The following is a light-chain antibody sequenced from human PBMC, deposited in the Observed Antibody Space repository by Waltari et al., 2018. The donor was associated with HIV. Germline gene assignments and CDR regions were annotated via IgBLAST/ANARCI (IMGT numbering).Light chain of an antibody. CDR2: ATS. J-gene: IGKJ4*01. CDR1: QNIYSY. CDR3: QQVNGYPLT. V-gene: IGKV1-9*01. Sequence: DIQLTQSPSLLSASVGDRVTITCRASQNIYSYLAWYQQKPGRAPQVLIYATSTLQSGVPSRFSGSGSGTEFALTITNLQPDDFATYYCQQVNGYPLTFGGGTKLEIK.